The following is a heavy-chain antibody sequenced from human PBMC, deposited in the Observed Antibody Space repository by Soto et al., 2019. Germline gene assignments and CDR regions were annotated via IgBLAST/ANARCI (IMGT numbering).Heavy chain of an antibody. J-gene: IGHJ4*02. CDR2: ISGSGGST. D-gene: IGHD3-3*01. CDR1: GFTFSTYG. Sequence: GGSLRLSCAASGFTFSTYGMSWVRQAPGKGLEWVSGISGSGGSTYYADSVKGRFTISRDNSNNMLYLQMNSLRAEDTALYYCAKAVTMTKTLFDYWGQGTLVTVSS. V-gene: IGHV3-23*01. CDR3: AKAVTMTKTLFDY.